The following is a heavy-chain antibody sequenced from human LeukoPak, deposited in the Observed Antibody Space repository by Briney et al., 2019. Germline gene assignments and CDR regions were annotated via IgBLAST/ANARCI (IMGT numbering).Heavy chain of an antibody. D-gene: IGHD4-17*01. J-gene: IGHJ4*02. CDR1: GFTFSSYA. V-gene: IGHV3-23*01. CDR3: AKRFLSGMSVTSRLGFFDY. CDR2: ISGSGGST. Sequence: GGSLRLSCAASGFTFSSYAMNWVRQAPGKGLEWVSAISGSGGSTYYADSVKGRSTISRDNSKNTLYLQLNSLRAEDTAVYYCAKRFLSGMSVTSRLGFFDYWGQGTLVTVSS.